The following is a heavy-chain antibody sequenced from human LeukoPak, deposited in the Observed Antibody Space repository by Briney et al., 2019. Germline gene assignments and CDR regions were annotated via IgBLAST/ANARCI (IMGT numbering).Heavy chain of an antibody. Sequence: GGSLRLSCAASGFTFSSYGMHWVRQAPGKGLEWVAVISYDGSNKYYAGSVKGRFTISRDNSKNTLYLQMNSLRAEDTAVYYCAKGLGSWYGGGHYYGMDVWGQGTTVTVSS. D-gene: IGHD6-13*01. CDR1: GFTFSSYG. CDR2: ISYDGSNK. V-gene: IGHV3-30*18. CDR3: AKGLGSWYGGGHYYGMDV. J-gene: IGHJ6*02.